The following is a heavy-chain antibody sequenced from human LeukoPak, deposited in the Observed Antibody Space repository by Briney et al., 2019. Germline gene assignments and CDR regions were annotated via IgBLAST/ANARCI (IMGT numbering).Heavy chain of an antibody. J-gene: IGHJ4*02. V-gene: IGHV3-7*01. Sequence: GGSLRLSXVASGFTFSNYWMSWVCQAPGKGLEWVANINQDGSEKSYVDSVKGRFTISRDNAKNSLYLQMNSLRAEDTALYYCARDQGAAGDYWGQGTLVTVSS. CDR1: GFTFSNYW. CDR3: ARDQGAAGDY. D-gene: IGHD6-19*01. CDR2: INQDGSEK.